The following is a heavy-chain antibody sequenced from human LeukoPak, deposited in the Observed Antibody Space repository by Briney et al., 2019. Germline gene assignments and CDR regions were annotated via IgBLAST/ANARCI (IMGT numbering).Heavy chain of an antibody. V-gene: IGHV1-8*01. J-gene: IGHJ6*03. D-gene: IGHD2-2*02. CDR2: MNPNSGNT. CDR3: ARRSLDRYCSSTSCYTFYYMDV. Sequence: ASVKVSCKASGYTFTSYDINWVRQATGQGLEWMGWMNPNSGNTGYAQKLQGRVTMTRNTSISTAYKELSSLRSEDTAVYYCARRSLDRYCSSTSCYTFYYMDVWGKGTTVTVSS. CDR1: GYTFTSYD.